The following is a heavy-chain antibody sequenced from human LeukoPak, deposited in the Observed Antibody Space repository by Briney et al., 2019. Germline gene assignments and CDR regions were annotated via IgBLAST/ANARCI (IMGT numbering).Heavy chain of an antibody. D-gene: IGHD6-19*01. J-gene: IGHJ4*02. CDR3: AKGREQWLVREGLDY. CDR1: GFTFSEHR. Sequence: GGSLRLSCAVSGFTFSEHRMRWVRQVPGKGLEWIAWIETDGTRAGYVDSVRGRFTVSSDNAKSTLYLQMNSLRAEDTAVYYCAKGREQWLVREGLDYWGQGTLVTVSA. CDR2: IETDGTRA. V-gene: IGHV3-74*01.